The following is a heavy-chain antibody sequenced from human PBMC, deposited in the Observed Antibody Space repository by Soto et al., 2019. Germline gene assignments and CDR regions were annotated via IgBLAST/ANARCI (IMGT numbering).Heavy chain of an antibody. V-gene: IGHV4-34*01. J-gene: IGHJ5*02. CDR3: ASGKRITIFGVVIIAWFDP. CDR2: INHSGST. D-gene: IGHD3-3*01. Sequence: SETLSLTCAVYGGSFSGHYWSWIRQPPGKGLEWIGEINHSGSTNYNPSLKSRVTISVDTSKNQFSLKLSSVTAADTAVYYCASGKRITIFGVVIIAWFDPWGQGTLVTVSS. CDR1: GGSFSGHY.